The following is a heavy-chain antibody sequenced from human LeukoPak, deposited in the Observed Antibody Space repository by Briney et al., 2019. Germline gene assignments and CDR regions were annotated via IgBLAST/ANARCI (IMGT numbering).Heavy chain of an antibody. CDR2: IYYSGST. Sequence: SETLSLTCTVSGGSISSYYWSWIRQPPGKGLEWIGYIYYSGSTNYNPSLKSRVTISVDTSKNQFSLKLSSVTAADTAVYYCARVRTHAFDIWGQGIMVTVSS. D-gene: IGHD1-1*01. CDR3: ARVRTHAFDI. J-gene: IGHJ3*02. V-gene: IGHV4-59*01. CDR1: GGSISSYY.